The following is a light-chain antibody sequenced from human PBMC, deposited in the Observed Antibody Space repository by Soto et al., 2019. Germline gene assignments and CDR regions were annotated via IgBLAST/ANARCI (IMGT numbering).Light chain of an antibody. J-gene: IGKJ2*02. CDR1: QTVSSNY. Sequence: EIVSTQSPGTLSLSPGERATLSCRASQTVSSNYLAWYRQKPGQAPRLLIYGASSRATGIPDRVSGSGSGTDFTLTISRLEPEDFAVYYCQQYGSSPCTFGQGTKLEIK. V-gene: IGKV3-20*01. CDR2: GAS. CDR3: QQYGSSPCT.